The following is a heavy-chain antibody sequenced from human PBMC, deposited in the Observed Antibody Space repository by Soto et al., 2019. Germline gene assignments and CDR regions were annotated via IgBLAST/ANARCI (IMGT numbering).Heavy chain of an antibody. CDR2: ITAGNGNT. CDR3: ARVSSHPLKPTVNTYGVAFDI. J-gene: IGHJ3*02. CDR1: GYTFTSYA. D-gene: IGHD4-17*01. Sequence: QVQLVQSGAEVKKPGASVKVSCQASGYTFTSYAMHWVRQPPGQRLEWMGWITAGNGNTKYSQKFQGRVPITRDTSASTDNMELSSLRSEDTAVYYCARVSSHPLKPTVNTYGVAFDIWGQGTMVNVSS. V-gene: IGHV1-3*01.